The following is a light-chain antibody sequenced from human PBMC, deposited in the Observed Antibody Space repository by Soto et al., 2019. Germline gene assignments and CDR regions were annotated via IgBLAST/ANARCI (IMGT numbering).Light chain of an antibody. J-gene: IGKJ2*03. CDR3: QRYNDWPYS. CDR1: QSVSSN. V-gene: IGKV3-15*01. Sequence: EIVMTQSPVTLSVSPGERASLSCRASQSVSSNLAWYQQRPGQAPRLLIYEASTRATGVPDRFSGSGYGRAFTLTISSLQPEDFAGYYCQRYNDWPYSFGQGTKLEIK. CDR2: EAS.